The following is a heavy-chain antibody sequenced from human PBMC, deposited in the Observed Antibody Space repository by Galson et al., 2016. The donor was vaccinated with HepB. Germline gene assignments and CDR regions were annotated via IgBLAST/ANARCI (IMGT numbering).Heavy chain of an antibody. J-gene: IGHJ6*02. Sequence: SLRLSCAVSGFRFTSYGMHWVRQAPGKGLEWVAGISYDGTNQYYGDSVKGRSTISRDNSNNTVHLQINSLRPEETAVFYCARGALTIFEPVGLDVWGQGTTVIASS. CDR2: ISYDGTNQ. CDR1: GFRFTSYG. D-gene: IGHD3-3*01. V-gene: IGHV3-30*03. CDR3: ARGALTIFEPVGLDV.